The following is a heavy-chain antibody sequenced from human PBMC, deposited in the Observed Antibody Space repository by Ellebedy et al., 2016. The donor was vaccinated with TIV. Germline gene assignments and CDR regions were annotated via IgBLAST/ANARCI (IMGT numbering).Heavy chain of an antibody. D-gene: IGHD3-22*01. Sequence: GESLKISCAASQFTFSDYAMHWVRQAPGKGLEWVTIISYDAINKYYADSVKGRFTISRDNSKNMLFLQMNSLRAEDTALYYCAKGRKLIRSSSLDYWGQGTLVTVSS. CDR3: AKGRKLIRSSSLDY. V-gene: IGHV3-30*04. J-gene: IGHJ4*02. CDR1: QFTFSDYA. CDR2: ISYDAINK.